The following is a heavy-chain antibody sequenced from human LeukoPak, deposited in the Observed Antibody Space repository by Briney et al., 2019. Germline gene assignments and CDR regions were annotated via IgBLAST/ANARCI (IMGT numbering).Heavy chain of an antibody. CDR1: GFTFSDHY. CDR2: IYSGGTT. V-gene: IGHV3-66*02. Sequence: GGSLRLSCAASGFTFSDHYMDWVRQAPGKGLEWVSVIYSGGTTYYADSVKGRFTISRDSSQNTLYLQMNNLRAEDTAVYYCARGYFDSNTYFHAFDIWGHGTMVTVSS. D-gene: IGHD3-9*01. CDR3: ARGYFDSNTYFHAFDI. J-gene: IGHJ3*02.